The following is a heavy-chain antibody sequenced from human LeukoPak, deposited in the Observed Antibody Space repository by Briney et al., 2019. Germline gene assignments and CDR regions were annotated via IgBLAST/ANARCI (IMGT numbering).Heavy chain of an antibody. CDR2: ISSSSSTI. V-gene: IGHV3-48*01. CDR1: GFTFSSYS. CDR3: ARVPSREYSSSLLGVGY. D-gene: IGHD6-6*01. Sequence: GGSLRLSCAASGFTFSSYSMNWVRQAPGKGLEWVSYISSSSSTIYYADSVKGRFTISRDNAKNSLYLQMNSLRAEDTAVYYCARVPSREYSSSLLGVGYWGQGTLVTVSS. J-gene: IGHJ4*02.